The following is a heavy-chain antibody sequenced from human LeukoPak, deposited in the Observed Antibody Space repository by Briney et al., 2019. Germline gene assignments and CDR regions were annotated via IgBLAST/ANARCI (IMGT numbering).Heavy chain of an antibody. J-gene: IGHJ4*02. V-gene: IGHV1-69*04. D-gene: IGHD3-22*01. Sequence: GASVKVSCKASGGTFSSYAISWVRQAPGQGLEWMGRIIPILGIANYAQKFQGRATITADKSTSTAYMELSSLRSEDTAVYYCARRATDYYDSSGYYPPFDYWGQGTLVTVSS. CDR1: GGTFSSYA. CDR2: IIPILGIA. CDR3: ARRATDYYDSSGYYPPFDY.